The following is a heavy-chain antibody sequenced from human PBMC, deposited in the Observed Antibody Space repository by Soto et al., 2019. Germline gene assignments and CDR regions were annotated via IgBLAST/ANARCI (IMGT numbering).Heavy chain of an antibody. CDR3: ASFDGTLVRGGRSSPYEMDV. CDR2: IIPTFGTG. V-gene: IGHV1-69*01. Sequence: QVLLVQSGPEVKKPGSSVKVSCKASGGTFNNYAINWVRQAPGKGLEWMGGIIPTFGTGNHAQKFQGRVTITADESTKTDYMELNSLRSEDPAIYYCASFDGTLVRGGRSSPYEMDVWGQGTTVIVSS. CDR1: GGTFNNYA. D-gene: IGHD3-10*01. J-gene: IGHJ6*02.